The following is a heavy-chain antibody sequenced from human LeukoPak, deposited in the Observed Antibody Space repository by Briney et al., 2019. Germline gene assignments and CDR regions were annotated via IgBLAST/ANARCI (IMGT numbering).Heavy chain of an antibody. CDR2: IYPGDSDT. D-gene: IGHD2-15*01. Sequence: GESLKISCKGSGYSFTSYWIGWVRQMPGKGLEWMGIIYPGDSDTRYSPSFQGQVTISADKSISTAYLQWSSLKASDTAMYYCAGRMDYCSGGSCPNWFDPWGQGTLVTVSS. J-gene: IGHJ5*02. CDR1: GYSFTSYW. CDR3: AGRMDYCSGGSCPNWFDP. V-gene: IGHV5-51*01.